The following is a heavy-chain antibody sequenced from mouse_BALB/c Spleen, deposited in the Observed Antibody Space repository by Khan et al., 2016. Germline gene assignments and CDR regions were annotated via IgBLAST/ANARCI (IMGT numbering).Heavy chain of an antibody. Sequence: QVQLKESGPGLVAPSQSLSITCTASGFSLTGYGVNWVRQPPGKGLEWLGKKWGDGRTDYNSALKSRVSISKDNSKSQVFLKMNSLQTDDTANYXCSSDYDGFAYWGQGTLVIVSA. CDR2: KWGDGRT. V-gene: IGHV2-6-7*01. D-gene: IGHD2-12*01. J-gene: IGHJ3*01. CDR3: SSDYDGFAY. CDR1: GFSLTGYG.